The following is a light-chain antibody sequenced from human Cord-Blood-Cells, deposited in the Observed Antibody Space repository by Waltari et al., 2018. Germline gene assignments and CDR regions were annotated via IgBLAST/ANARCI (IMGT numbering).Light chain of an antibody. Sequence: DIVMTQTPLSLSVIPGQPASISCNASQSRLHSDGKTYLYWYLQKPGKPPQLLIYDVSKRFYGVPDRVSGSGSGTDFTLKNSRVEAEDVGFSYCMQSIQLPPTFGQGTKVEIK. CDR2: DVS. J-gene: IGKJ1*01. CDR3: MQSIQLPPT. CDR1: QSRLHSDGKTY. V-gene: IGKV2D-29*01.